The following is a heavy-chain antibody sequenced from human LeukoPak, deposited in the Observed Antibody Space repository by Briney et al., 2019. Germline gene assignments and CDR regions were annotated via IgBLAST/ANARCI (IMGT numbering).Heavy chain of an antibody. D-gene: IGHD3-10*01. CDR3: ARDQGEVLWFGLFDY. J-gene: IGHJ4*02. Sequence: SGTLSLTCAVSGGSISSSNWWSWVRQPPGKGLEWIGEIYHSGSTNYNPSLKSRVTISVDKSKNQFSLKLSSVTAADTAVYYCARDQGEVLWFGLFDYWGQGTLVTVSS. CDR1: GGSISSSNW. V-gene: IGHV4-4*02. CDR2: IYHSGST.